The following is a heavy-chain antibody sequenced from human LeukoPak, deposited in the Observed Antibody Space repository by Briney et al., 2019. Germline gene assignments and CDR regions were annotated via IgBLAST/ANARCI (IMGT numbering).Heavy chain of an antibody. V-gene: IGHV3-48*01. CDR1: GFTFSSNS. D-gene: IGHD1-7*01. J-gene: IGHJ4*02. CDR3: PLELGEGFDY. Sequence: GGSLRLSCAAPGFTFSSNSMNWVRQAPGKGLEWVSYISSSSGTIYYADSVKGRFTISRDNAKNSLYLQMNSLRAEDTAVYYCPLELGEGFDYWGQGTLVTVSS. CDR2: ISSSSGTI.